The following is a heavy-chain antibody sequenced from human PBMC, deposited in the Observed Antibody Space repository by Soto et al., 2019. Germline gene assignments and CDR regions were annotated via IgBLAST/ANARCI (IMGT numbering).Heavy chain of an antibody. CDR2: INWKSDI. D-gene: IGHD3-16*01. CDR3: AISQDRGGRTTFIY. Sequence: GGSLRLSCAVSGFTFDDNAMHWVRQAAEKGLEWVGGINWKSDIAYADSVKGRVTISRDNAENSLYLQMNSLRAEDTALHYCAISQDRGGRTTFIYWGQGTQVTSPQ. J-gene: IGHJ4*02. V-gene: IGHV3-9*01. CDR1: GFTFDDNA.